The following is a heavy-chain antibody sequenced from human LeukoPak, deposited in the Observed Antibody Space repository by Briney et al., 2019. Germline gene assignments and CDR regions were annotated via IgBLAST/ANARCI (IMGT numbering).Heavy chain of an antibody. CDR3: ARSSWFGGRSEWRWFDP. CDR2: ISGYTGNT. CDR1: GYTFSSYG. V-gene: IGHV1-18*01. J-gene: IGHJ5*02. D-gene: IGHD3-10*01. Sequence: ASVKVSCKASGYTFSSYGMSWVRQAPGQGLEWMGWISGYTGNTNYAQNLQGRVTMTTDTSTSTAYMELRSLRSDDTALYYCARSSWFGGRSEWRWFDPWGQGTLVTVSS.